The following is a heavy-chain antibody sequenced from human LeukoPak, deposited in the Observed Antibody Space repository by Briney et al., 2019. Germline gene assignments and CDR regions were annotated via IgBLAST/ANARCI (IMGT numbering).Heavy chain of an antibody. J-gene: IGHJ5*01. Sequence: LTGGALRLSCVGSGFTFSSYWMHWGRQGPGKGLEWVSRTSIDGSTTTYADSVKGRFTISRDNAKNTAYLQMNSLRVEDTAVYYCAQSGQFDSWGQGTLVTVSS. CDR3: AQSGQFDS. CDR2: TSIDGSTT. CDR1: GFTFSSYW. D-gene: IGHD2-8*02. V-gene: IGHV3-74*01.